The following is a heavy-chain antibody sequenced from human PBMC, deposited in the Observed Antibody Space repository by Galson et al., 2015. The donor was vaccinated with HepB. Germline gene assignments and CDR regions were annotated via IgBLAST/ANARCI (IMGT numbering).Heavy chain of an antibody. CDR1: GFTFSSYG. Sequence: SLRLSCAASGFTFSSYGMHWVRQAPGKGLEWAAFIRYDGSNKYYADSVKGRFTISRDNSKNTLYLQMNSLRAEDTAVYYCAKGGPYCSGGSCYSGVDNWGQGTLVTFSS. V-gene: IGHV3-30*02. J-gene: IGHJ4*02. D-gene: IGHD2-15*01. CDR2: IRYDGSNK. CDR3: AKGGPYCSGGSCYSGVDN.